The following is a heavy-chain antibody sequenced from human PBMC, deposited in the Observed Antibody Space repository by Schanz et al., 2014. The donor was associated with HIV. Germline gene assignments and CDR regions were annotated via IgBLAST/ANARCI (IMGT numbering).Heavy chain of an antibody. Sequence: VQLVQSGVEVKQPGSSVKVSCKASGGTFSIYSISWVRQAPGQGLEWMGGIVPILSTPNYAQKFQGRVTISADESTRTAYMELSSLRSDDTAVYYCAKTAVAAAGPDSYYYYDMDVWGQGTTVTVSS. V-gene: IGHV1-69*01. J-gene: IGHJ6*01. CDR3: AKTAVAAAGPDSYYYYDMDV. CDR1: GGTFSIYS. D-gene: IGHD6-13*01. CDR2: IVPILSTP.